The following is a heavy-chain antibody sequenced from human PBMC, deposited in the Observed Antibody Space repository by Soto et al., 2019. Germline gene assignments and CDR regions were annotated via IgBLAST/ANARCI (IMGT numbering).Heavy chain of an antibody. V-gene: IGHV5-51*01. CDR1: GYSFSSYW. CDR2: IYPGDSET. Sequence: GESLKISCKGSGYSFSSYWIGWVRQKPGKGLEWMGIIYPGDSETRYSPSFQGQVTISADKSITTAYLQWSSLKASDTAIYYCARPARGYYYYGMDVWGQGTTVTVSS. J-gene: IGHJ6*02. D-gene: IGHD6-6*01. CDR3: ARPARGYYYYGMDV.